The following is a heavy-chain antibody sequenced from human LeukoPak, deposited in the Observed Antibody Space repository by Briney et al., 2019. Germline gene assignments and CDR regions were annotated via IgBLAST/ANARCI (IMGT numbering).Heavy chain of an antibody. CDR1: GFTFSSYG. CDR3: AKDQADQPLLYWIFDY. J-gene: IGHJ4*02. V-gene: IGHV3-30*02. Sequence: PGGSLRLSCAASGFTFSSYGMHWVRQAPGKGLEWVAFIRYDGSNKYYADSVKGRFTISRDNSKNTLYLQMNSLRAEDTAVYYCAKDQADQPLLYWIFDYWGQGTLVTVSS. CDR2: IRYDGSNK. D-gene: IGHD2-2*02.